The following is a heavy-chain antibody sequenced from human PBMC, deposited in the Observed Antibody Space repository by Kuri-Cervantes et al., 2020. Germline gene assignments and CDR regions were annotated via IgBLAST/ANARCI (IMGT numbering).Heavy chain of an antibody. J-gene: IGHJ4*02. CDR3: ARQGRGAYRAAAGTAFFDY. CDR1: GYTFTSYD. D-gene: IGHD6-13*01. Sequence: ASVKVSCKASGYTFTSYDINWVRQAPGQGLEWMGWISAYNGNTNYAQKLQGRVTMTTDTSTSTAYMELRSLRSDDTAVYYCARQGRGAYRAAAGTAFFDYWGQGTLVTVYS. CDR2: ISAYNGNT. V-gene: IGHV1-18*01.